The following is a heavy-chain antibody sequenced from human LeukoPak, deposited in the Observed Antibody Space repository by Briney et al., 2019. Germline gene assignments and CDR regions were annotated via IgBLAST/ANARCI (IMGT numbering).Heavy chain of an antibody. Sequence: SETLSLTCTVSGDSISTYFWSWIRPPPGKGLEWIGYISYSGSTNYKPSLKSRVTISVDTSRNQFSLKLSSVIAADTAVYYCARTQMGYFFDYWGQGTLVTVSS. V-gene: IGHV4-59*01. CDR1: GDSISTYF. CDR2: ISYSGST. J-gene: IGHJ4*02. CDR3: ARTQMGYFFDY. D-gene: IGHD5-24*01.